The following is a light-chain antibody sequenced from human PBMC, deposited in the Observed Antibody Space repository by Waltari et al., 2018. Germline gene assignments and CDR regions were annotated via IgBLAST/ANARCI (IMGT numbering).Light chain of an antibody. CDR3: ASPSNTTAVL. J-gene: IGLJ2*01. Sequence: QSALAQPPSVSGSPGQSVTISCTGTSSDVGLYNRVSWYQQPPGTAPKVMIYEVANRPSWVPDRFSGSKSGHTASLTISGLQPEDDAHYFCASPSNTTAVLFGGGTKVTFL. CDR1: SSDVGLYNR. CDR2: EVA. V-gene: IGLV2-18*02.